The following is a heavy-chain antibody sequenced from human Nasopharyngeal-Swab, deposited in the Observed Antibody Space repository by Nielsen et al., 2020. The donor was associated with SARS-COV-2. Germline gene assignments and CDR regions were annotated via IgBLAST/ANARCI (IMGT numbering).Heavy chain of an antibody. Sequence: GGALRLSCAASGFTFSGSAMHWVRQATGKGLEWVGRIRSKANSDATAYAASVKGRFTISRDDSKNTAYLQMNSLKTEDTAVYYCTSRNPETGSYWGQGTLVTVSS. CDR1: GFTFSGSA. CDR3: TSRNPETGSY. J-gene: IGHJ4*02. D-gene: IGHD1-14*01. V-gene: IGHV3-73*01. CDR2: IRSKANSDAT.